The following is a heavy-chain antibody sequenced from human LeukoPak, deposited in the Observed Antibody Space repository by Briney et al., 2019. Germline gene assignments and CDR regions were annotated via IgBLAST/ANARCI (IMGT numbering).Heavy chain of an antibody. Sequence: SETLSLTCTVSGGSISSGDYYWSWIRQPPGKGLEWIGYIYYSGSTYYNPSLKSRVTISVDTSKNQFSLKLSSVTAADTAVYYCASRCSSTSCYAVGYYYYYGMDVWGQGTTVTVSS. CDR1: GGSISSGDYY. CDR2: IYYSGST. J-gene: IGHJ6*02. V-gene: IGHV4-30-4*01. D-gene: IGHD2-2*01. CDR3: ASRCSSTSCYAVGYYYYYGMDV.